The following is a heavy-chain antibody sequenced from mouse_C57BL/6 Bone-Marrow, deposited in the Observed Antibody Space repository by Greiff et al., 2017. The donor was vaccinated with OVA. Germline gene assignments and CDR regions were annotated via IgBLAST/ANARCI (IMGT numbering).Heavy chain of an antibody. CDR2: ILPSIGRT. CDR3: ARGDGSSPRYFDV. J-gene: IGHJ1*03. D-gene: IGHD1-1*01. Sequence: QVQLQQSGSELRSPGSSVKLSCKDFASEVFPIAYMSWVRQKPGHGFEWIGGILPSIGRTIYGEKFEDKATLDADTLSNTAYLELNSLTSEDSAIYYCARGDGSSPRYFDVWGTGTTVTVSS. V-gene: IGHV15-2*01. CDR1: ASEVFPIAY.